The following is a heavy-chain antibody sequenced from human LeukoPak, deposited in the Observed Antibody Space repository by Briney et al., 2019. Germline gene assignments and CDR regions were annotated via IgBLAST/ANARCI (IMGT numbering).Heavy chain of an antibody. J-gene: IGHJ4*02. CDR2: IGTAGDT. D-gene: IGHD2-15*01. V-gene: IGHV3-13*01. CDR3: ASGAIYCSGSSCYAQPLGYPRTYFDY. Sequence: GGSLRLSCAASGFTFSSYDMHWVRQATGKGLEWVSAIGTAGDTYYPGSVKGRFTISRENAKNSLYLQMNSLRAGDTAVYYCASGAIYCSGSSCYAQPLGYPRTYFDYWGQGTLVTVSS. CDR1: GFTFSSYD.